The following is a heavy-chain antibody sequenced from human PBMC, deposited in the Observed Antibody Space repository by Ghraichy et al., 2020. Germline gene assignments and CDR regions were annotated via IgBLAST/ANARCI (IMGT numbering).Heavy chain of an antibody. J-gene: IGHJ4*02. Sequence: SETLSLTCAVYGGSFSGYYWSWIRQPPGKGLEWIGEINHSGSTNYNPSLKSRVTISVDTSKNQFSLKLSSVTAADTAVYYCARGRRLGDFDYWGQGTLVTVSS. CDR2: INHSGST. CDR3: ARGRRLGDFDY. CDR1: GGSFSGYY. V-gene: IGHV4-34*01. D-gene: IGHD7-27*01.